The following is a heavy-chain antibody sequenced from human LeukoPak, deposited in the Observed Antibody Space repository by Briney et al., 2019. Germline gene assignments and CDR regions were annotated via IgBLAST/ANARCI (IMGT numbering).Heavy chain of an antibody. D-gene: IGHD2/OR15-2a*01. J-gene: IGHJ6*02. CDR2: IYYSGST. V-gene: IGHV4-39*01. CDR1: GGSISSSSYY. Sequence: PSETLSLTCTVSGGSISSSSYYWGWLRQPPGQGLEWIVSIYYSGSTYYNPSLKSRVTICVDTSKNQFSLKLSSVTAADTAVYYCARQIIDPLYYYYGMDVWGQGTTVTVSS. CDR3: ARQIIDPLYYYYGMDV.